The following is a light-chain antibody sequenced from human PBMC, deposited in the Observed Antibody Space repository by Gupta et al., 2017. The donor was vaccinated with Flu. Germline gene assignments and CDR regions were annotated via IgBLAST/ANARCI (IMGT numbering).Light chain of an antibody. Sequence: QSVLTQPPSVSAAPGQKVTISCSGSSSNIGNNYVSWYQQLPGSAPKLVIYENNRRPSGIPDRFSGSRSGTSATLGITGLQIGDEADYYCGTWDNSLSGGVFGGGIKLTVL. CDR1: SSNIGNNY. J-gene: IGLJ2*01. CDR2: ENN. CDR3: GTWDNSLSGGV. V-gene: IGLV1-51*02.